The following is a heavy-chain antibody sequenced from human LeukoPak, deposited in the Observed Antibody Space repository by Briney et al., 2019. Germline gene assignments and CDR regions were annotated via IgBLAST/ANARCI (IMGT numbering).Heavy chain of an antibody. CDR2: ISGSGGST. D-gene: IGHD3-10*01. V-gene: IGHV3-23*01. Sequence: PGGPLRLSCAASGFTVRSNYMSWVRQAPGKGLEWVSVISGSGGSTDYADSVKGRFTISRDNSKNTLYLQMNSLRAEDTAVYYCAKARATMVRGVIDYWGQGTLVTVSS. CDR3: AKARATMVRGVIDY. J-gene: IGHJ4*02. CDR1: GFTVRSNY.